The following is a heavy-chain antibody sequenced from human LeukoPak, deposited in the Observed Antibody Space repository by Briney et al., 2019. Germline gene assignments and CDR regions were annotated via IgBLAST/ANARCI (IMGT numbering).Heavy chain of an antibody. D-gene: IGHD6-6*01. CDR2: ISGSGDAT. CDR3: AKGHFASSSFFDY. Sequence: GGSLRLSCAASGFTFSSYWMSWVRQAPGKGLEWVSAISGSGDATFYTDSVKGRFTISRDNSKNTLYLQMNNLRVGDTAVYYCAKGHFASSSFFDYWGQGTLVTVSS. CDR1: GFTFSSYW. V-gene: IGHV3-23*01. J-gene: IGHJ4*02.